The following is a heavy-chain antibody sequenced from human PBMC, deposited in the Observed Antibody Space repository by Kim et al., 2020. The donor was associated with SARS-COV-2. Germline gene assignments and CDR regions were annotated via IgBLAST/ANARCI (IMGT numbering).Heavy chain of an antibody. D-gene: IGHD6-6*01. V-gene: IGHV3-15*01. CDR2: TT. J-gene: IGHJ4*02. Sequence: TTYDAAPVKGRFTNSCDDSKNTLYLQMNSLTAEDTAVYYCTTDNIVAPDYWGQGTLVTVSS. CDR3: TTDNIVAPDY.